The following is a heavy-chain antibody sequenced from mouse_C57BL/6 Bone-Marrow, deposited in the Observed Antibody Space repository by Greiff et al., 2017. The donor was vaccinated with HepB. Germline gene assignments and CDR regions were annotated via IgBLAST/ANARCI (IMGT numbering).Heavy chain of an antibody. CDR1: GYTFTDYE. V-gene: IGHV1-15*01. CDR2: IDPETGGT. J-gene: IGHJ2*01. Sequence: QVQLQQSGAELVRPGASVTLSCKASGYTFTDYEMHWVKQTPVHGLEWIGAIDPETGGTAYNQKFKGKAILTADKSSSTAYMELRSLTSEDSAVYYCTRSKVPYCCGSRGFDYWGQGTTLTVAA. CDR3: TRSKVPYCCGSRGFDY. D-gene: IGHD1-1*01.